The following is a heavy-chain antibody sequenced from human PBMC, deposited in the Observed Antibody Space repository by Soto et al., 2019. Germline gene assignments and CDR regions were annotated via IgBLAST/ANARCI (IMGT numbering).Heavy chain of an antibody. CDR3: ARGGDYGNWLDP. CDR1: GYNFPSYG. J-gene: IGHJ5*02. CDR2: ITVYNGNT. Sequence: ASVKVSCKASGYNFPSYGLSWVRQAPGQGLEWMGWITVYNGNTYYSQKIQGRVTMTTDTSTSTAYMELRSLTSDDTAVYYCARGGDYGNWLDPWGQGTLVTVSS. D-gene: IGHD3-16*01. V-gene: IGHV1-18*01.